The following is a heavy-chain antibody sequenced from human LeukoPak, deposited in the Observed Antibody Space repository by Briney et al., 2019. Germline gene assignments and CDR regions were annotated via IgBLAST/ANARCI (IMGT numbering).Heavy chain of an antibody. V-gene: IGHV4-59*08. CDR1: GGSVSSYY. Sequence: SETLSLTCSVSGGSVSSYYWSWIRQSPGKGLECIGYIHNSGRTNYNPSLKSRVTGFVDTSENQVSLRLSSVTAADTAVYYCARHGTISSESYFDYWGQGALVTVSS. CDR3: ARHGTISSESYFDY. J-gene: IGHJ4*02. CDR2: IHNSGRT. D-gene: IGHD1-14*01.